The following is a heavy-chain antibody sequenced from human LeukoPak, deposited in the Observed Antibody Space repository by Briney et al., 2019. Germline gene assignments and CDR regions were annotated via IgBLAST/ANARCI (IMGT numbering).Heavy chain of an antibody. D-gene: IGHD2-21*02. CDR2: ISYDGSNK. CDR3: ARDNQVLVVTAIFDY. CDR1: GFTFSSYA. V-gene: IGHV3-30*01. Sequence: PGRSLRLSCAASGFTFSSYAMHWVRQAPGKGLGWVAVISYDGSNKYYADSVKGRFTISRDNSKNTLYLQMNSLRAEDTAVYYCARDNQVLVVTAIFDYWGQGTLVTVSS. J-gene: IGHJ4*02.